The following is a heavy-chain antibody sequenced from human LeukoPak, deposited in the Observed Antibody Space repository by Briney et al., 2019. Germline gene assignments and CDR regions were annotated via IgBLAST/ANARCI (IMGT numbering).Heavy chain of an antibody. CDR1: GAALSEYY. Sequence: PSETLSLTCAFYGAALSEYYWSWIRQSPGKGLEWIGEVAHKGPTVYSPTLNRKYNPSFKSRVTMSVDPSKNQFSLKLTSVTVADTATYYCVRQGTNSGYYLLYYWGQGHLVIVSS. V-gene: IGHV4-34*01. D-gene: IGHD3-22*01. J-gene: IGHJ4*02. CDR3: VRQGTNSGYYLLYY. CDR2: VAHKGPTVYSPTLNR.